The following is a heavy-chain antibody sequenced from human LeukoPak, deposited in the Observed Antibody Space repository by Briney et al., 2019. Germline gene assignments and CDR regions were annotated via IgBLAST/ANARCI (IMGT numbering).Heavy chain of an antibody. V-gene: IGHV4-30-2*01. CDR3: ARGTLGDYGYYYYGMDV. CDR1: GGSISSGGYS. Sequence: SETLSLTCAVSGGSISSGGYSWSWIRQAPGKGLEWIGYIYHAGSTYYNPSLKSRVTLSVDRSKNQFSLKLSSVTAADTAVYYCARGTLGDYGYYYYGMDVWGQGTTVTVSS. CDR2: IYHAGST. D-gene: IGHD4-17*01. J-gene: IGHJ6*02.